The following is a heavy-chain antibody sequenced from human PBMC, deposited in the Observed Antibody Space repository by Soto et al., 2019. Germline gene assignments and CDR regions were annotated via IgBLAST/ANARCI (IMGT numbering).Heavy chain of an antibody. D-gene: IGHD3-9*01. CDR3: ARAGYYDILTGYPHADYYYYGMDV. CDR2: IYPGDSDT. CDR1: GYSFTSYW. V-gene: IGHV5-51*01. Sequence: GESLKISCKGSGYSFTSYWIGWVRQMPVKGLEWMGIIYPGDSDTRYSPSFQGQVTISADKSISTAYLQWSSLKASDTAMYYCARAGYYDILTGYPHADYYYYGMDVWGQGTTVTVSS. J-gene: IGHJ6*02.